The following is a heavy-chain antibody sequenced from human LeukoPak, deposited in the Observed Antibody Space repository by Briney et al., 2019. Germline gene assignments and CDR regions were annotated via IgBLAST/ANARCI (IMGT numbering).Heavy chain of an antibody. CDR3: ARSWGAVAGFDY. CDR2: INHSGST. V-gene: IGHV4-34*01. J-gene: IGHJ4*02. D-gene: IGHD6-19*01. Sequence: SETLSLTCAVYGGSFSGYYWSWIRQPPGKGLEWIGEINHSGSTNYNPSLKSRVTISVDTSKNQFSLKLSSVTAADTAVYYCARSWGAVAGFDYWGQGTLVTVSS. CDR1: GGSFSGYY.